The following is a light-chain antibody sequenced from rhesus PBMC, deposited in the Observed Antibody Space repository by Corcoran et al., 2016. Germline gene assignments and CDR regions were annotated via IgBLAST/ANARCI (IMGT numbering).Light chain of an antibody. J-gene: IGKJ3*01. CDR2: AAS. CDR1: QGIRDY. Sequence: DIQMTQSPSSLSASVGDRVTITCRASQGIRDYSNWYQQKPGKAPKRLIYAASSLESGVPSRSSGSGSGTDFTLTISSLQPADFAAFYCLQGFSTPFTFGPGTKLDIK. V-gene: IGKV1-36*02. CDR3: LQGFSTPFT.